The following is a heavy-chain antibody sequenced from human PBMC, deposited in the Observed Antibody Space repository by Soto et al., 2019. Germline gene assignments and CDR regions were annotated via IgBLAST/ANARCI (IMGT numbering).Heavy chain of an antibody. D-gene: IGHD3-3*01. CDR2: ISSSSSYI. V-gene: IGHV3-21*01. J-gene: IGHJ6*03. Sequence: EVQLVESGGGLVKPGGSLRLSCAASGFTFSSYSMNWVRQAPGKGVEWVSSISSSSSYIYYADSVKGRFTISRDNAKNSLYLQMNSLRAEDTAVYYCARYYDFWSGYYTGYYYYMDVWGKGTTVTVSS. CDR1: GFTFSSYS. CDR3: ARYYDFWSGYYTGYYYYMDV.